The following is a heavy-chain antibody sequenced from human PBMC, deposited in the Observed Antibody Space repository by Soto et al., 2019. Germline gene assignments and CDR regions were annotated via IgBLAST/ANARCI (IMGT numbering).Heavy chain of an antibody. V-gene: IGHV3-11*01. Sequence: QAQLVESGGDLVKPGGSLRLSCAASGFTFNDFFMTWIRQAPGRGPEWVASTSNSGNSVYYADSVKGRFTVSRDNAQNTLTLQMTDLRVDDTAVYYCARNTFNWFDPWGQGTLVTVSS. CDR1: GFTFNDFF. CDR2: TSNSGNSV. J-gene: IGHJ5*02. CDR3: ARNTFNWFDP.